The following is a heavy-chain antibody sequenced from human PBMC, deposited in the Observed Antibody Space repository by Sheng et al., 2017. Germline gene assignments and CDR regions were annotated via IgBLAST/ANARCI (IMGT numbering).Heavy chain of an antibody. D-gene: IGHD6-6*01. CDR3: ARSRIAARSEETDSPQQPEYYFDY. J-gene: IGHJ4*01. CDR2: INHSGST. Sequence: QVQLQQWGAGLLKPSETLSLTCAVYGGSFSGYYWSWIRQPPGKGLEWIGEINHSGSTNYNPSLKSRVTISVDTSKNQFSLKLSSVTAADTAVYYCARSRIAARSEETDSPQQPEYYFDYVGPTGTLVTVYS. CDR1: GGSFSGYY. V-gene: IGHV4-34*01.